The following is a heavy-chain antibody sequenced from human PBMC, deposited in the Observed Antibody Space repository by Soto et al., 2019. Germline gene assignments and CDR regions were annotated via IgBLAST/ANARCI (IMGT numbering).Heavy chain of an antibody. CDR3: ARDDVPCDGGRCYGVPLDV. Sequence: PSETLSLTCTVSNDSISNPIYYWGWIRQPPGKGLEWIGYIYYSGSTNYNPSLKSRVTISVDTSKNQFSLKLSSVTAADTAVYYCARDDVPCDGGRCYGVPLDVWGKGTTVTVSS. D-gene: IGHD2-15*01. CDR1: NDSISNPIYY. J-gene: IGHJ6*04. V-gene: IGHV4-61*05. CDR2: IYYSGST.